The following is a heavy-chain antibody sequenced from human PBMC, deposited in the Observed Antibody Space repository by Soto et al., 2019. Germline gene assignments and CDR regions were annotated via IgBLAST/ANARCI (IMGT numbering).Heavy chain of an antibody. CDR3: ARPQGSGWRFNALDF. V-gene: IGHV1-69*13. Sequence: SVKVSCKASGGTFGRNAINWVRQAPGQGLEWMGGIIPMFGTANRAQKFRDRIVITADESTNTAYLELNSLRYEDTAIYYCARPQGSGWRFNALDFWGQGTVVTVSS. J-gene: IGHJ3*01. CDR2: IIPMFGTA. D-gene: IGHD6-19*01. CDR1: GGTFGRNA.